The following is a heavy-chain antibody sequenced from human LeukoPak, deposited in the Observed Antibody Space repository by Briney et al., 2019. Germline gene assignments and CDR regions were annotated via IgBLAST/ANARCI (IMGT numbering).Heavy chain of an antibody. J-gene: IGHJ4*02. D-gene: IGHD6-13*01. CDR1: GGSISSSNW. V-gene: IGHV4-4*02. CDR2: IYHSGST. Sequence: SSETLSLTCAVSGGSISSSNWWSWVRQPPGKGLKWIGEIYHSGSTNYNPSLKSRVTISVDKSKNQFSLKLSSVTAADTAVYYCARVSQEYSSSWYSRGSFDYWGQGTLVTVSS. CDR3: ARVSQEYSSSWYSRGSFDY.